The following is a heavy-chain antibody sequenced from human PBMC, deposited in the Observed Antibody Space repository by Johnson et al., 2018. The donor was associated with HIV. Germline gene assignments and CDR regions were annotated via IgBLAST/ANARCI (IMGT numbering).Heavy chain of an antibody. D-gene: IGHD1-1*01. J-gene: IGHJ3*02. CDR3: ARREVVFGSYDNWDAFDI. CDR1: GFSFSDYY. CDR2: ISSSGSII. Sequence: QVQLVESGGGLVKPGGSLRLSCAASGFSFSDYYMSWIRQAPGKGLEWLSHISSSGSIIYYAASVKGRFTISRDNAKNSLFLQMNSLRTEDTGVYYCARREVVFGSYDNWDAFDIWGQGTMVTVSS. V-gene: IGHV3-11*04.